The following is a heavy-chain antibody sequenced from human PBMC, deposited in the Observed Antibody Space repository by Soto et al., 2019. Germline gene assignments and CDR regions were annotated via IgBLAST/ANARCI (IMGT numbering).Heavy chain of an antibody. J-gene: IGHJ6*02. CDR1: GDRASSNSAA. D-gene: IGHD3-3*01. CDR2: TYYRSTWYH. V-gene: IGHV6-1*01. Sequence: PSQTLSLTCAISGDRASSNSAAWHWIRQSPSRGLEWLGRTYYRSTWYHDYAVSVKSRITINPDTSKNQFSLQLNSVTPEDTAVYYCARAGDYNFWSCYTGQYDHYGMDVWGQGTTVTVSS. CDR3: ARAGDYNFWSCYTGQYDHYGMDV.